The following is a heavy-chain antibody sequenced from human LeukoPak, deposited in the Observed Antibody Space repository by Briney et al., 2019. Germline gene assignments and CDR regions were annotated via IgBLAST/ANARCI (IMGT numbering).Heavy chain of an antibody. D-gene: IGHD2-2*01. V-gene: IGHV3-21*04. J-gene: IGHJ4*02. CDR2: ISSSSGYI. Sequence: GGSLRLSCAASGFTFSSYSMNWVRQAPGTGLEWVSSISSSSGYIYYADSVKGRFTISRDNSKNTLYLQMNSLRAEDTAVYYCAKEGCSSTSCYDYFDYWGQGTLVTVSS. CDR1: GFTFSSYS. CDR3: AKEGCSSTSCYDYFDY.